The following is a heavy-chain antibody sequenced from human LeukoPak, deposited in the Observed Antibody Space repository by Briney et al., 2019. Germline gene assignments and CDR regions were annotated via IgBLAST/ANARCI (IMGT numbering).Heavy chain of an antibody. CDR2: IRNKPSNHAT. J-gene: IGHJ6*02. CDR3: ARDHYYGIDV. Sequence: GGSLTLSCAVSGFTFSVSAVVWVRRASGKGREWVGQIRNKPSNHATTYAASVKGRFTISIDDSTSTAFLQMNSRNGEDTAMYCCARDHYYGIDVWGQGTTVTVSS. V-gene: IGHV3-73*01. CDR1: GFTFSVSA.